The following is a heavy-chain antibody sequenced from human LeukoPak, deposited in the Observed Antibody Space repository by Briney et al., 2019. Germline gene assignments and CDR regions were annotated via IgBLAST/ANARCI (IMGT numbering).Heavy chain of an antibody. CDR1: GYTFTDYY. J-gene: IGHJ4*02. CDR3: ARCYDFWSGYYWDFDY. V-gene: IGHV1-2*02. Sequence: ASVKVSCKTSGYTFTDYYMYWVRQAPGQGLEYMGGINPKTGGAKYAQKFQGRVTMTRDTSISTAYIEVNRLTSDDTAVYYCARCYDFWSGYYWDFDYWGQGTLVTVSS. CDR2: INPKTGGA. D-gene: IGHD3-3*01.